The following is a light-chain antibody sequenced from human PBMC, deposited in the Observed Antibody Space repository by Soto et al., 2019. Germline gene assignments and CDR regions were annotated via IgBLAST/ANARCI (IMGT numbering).Light chain of an antibody. J-gene: IGKJ2*01. CDR2: GAS. CDR1: QSVSSSY. Sequence: EIVLTQSPGTLSLSPGERATLSCRASQSVSSSYLAWYQQKPGQAPRLLIYGASSRATGIPDRFSGSGSGTDFTLTTSRLAPEDFAVYYCQQYGSSHMYTFGQGTKLEIK. CDR3: QQYGSSHMYT. V-gene: IGKV3-20*01.